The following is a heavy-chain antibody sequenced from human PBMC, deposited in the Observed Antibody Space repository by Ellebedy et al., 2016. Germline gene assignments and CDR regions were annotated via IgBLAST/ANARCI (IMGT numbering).Heavy chain of an antibody. D-gene: IGHD3-22*01. J-gene: IGHJ4*02. V-gene: IGHV1-69*13. CDR2: IIPIFGTA. Sequence: SVKVSCXASGGTFISYAISWVRQAPGQGLEWMGGIIPIFGTANYAQKFQGRVTITADESTSTAYMELSSLRSEDTAVYYCASPGVYSSGYYGLDLDYWGQGTLVTVSS. CDR1: GGTFISYA. CDR3: ASPGVYSSGYYGLDLDY.